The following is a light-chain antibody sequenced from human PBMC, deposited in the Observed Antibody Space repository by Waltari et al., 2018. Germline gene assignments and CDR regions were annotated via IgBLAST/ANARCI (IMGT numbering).Light chain of an antibody. V-gene: IGLV2-14*03. Sequence: QSALTQPASVSGSPGQSITISCTGTSSDIGTYNYVSWFPQHPGKAPKLMLYDVSNWPSGVSVRFSGSKSANTASLTISGLQAEDEADYYCCSYTSTRSLVFGGGTKLTVL. CDR3: CSYTSTRSLV. J-gene: IGLJ2*01. CDR2: DVS. CDR1: SSDIGTYNY.